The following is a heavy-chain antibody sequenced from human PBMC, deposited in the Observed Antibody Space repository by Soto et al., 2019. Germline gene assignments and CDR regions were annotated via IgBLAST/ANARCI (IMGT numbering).Heavy chain of an antibody. Sequence: QVQLVQSGAEVKKPGSSVKVSCKASGGTFSSYAISWVRQAPGQGLEWMGGIIPIFCTANYAQKFQGRVTITADDSTSTAYMELSSLRSEDTAVYYCAREGYGDYGYYYCGMDVLGQGTTVTVSS. CDR1: GGTFSSYA. D-gene: IGHD4-17*01. CDR2: IIPIFCTA. V-gene: IGHV1-69*12. J-gene: IGHJ6*02. CDR3: AREGYGDYGYYYCGMDV.